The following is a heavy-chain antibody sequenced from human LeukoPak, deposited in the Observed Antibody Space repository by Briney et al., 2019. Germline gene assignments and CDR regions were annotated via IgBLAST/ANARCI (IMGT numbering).Heavy chain of an antibody. CDR2: IYYSGST. CDR1: GGSISSYY. D-gene: IGHD2-21*01. J-gene: IGHJ3*02. V-gene: IGHV4-59*01. Sequence: ASETLSLTCTVSGGSISSYYWSWIRQPPGKGLEWIGDIYYSGSTNYNPSLKSRVTISVDTSKNQFSLKLSSETAADTAVYYCARGTPCGGDCYTGPFDIWGQGTMVTVSS. CDR3: ARGTPCGGDCYTGPFDI.